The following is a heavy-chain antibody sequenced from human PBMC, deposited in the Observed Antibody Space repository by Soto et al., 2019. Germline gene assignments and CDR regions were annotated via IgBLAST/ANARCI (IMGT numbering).Heavy chain of an antibody. J-gene: IGHJ5*02. CDR3: ARHGLSGSYYDWFDP. CDR1: GGSISSYY. CDR2: IYYSGST. D-gene: IGHD1-26*01. Sequence: SETLSLTCTVSGGSISSYYWSWIRQPPGKGLEWIGYIYYSGSTNYNPSLKSRVTISVDTSKNQFSLKLSSVTAADTAVYYCARHGLSGSYYDWFDPWGQGTLVTVSS. V-gene: IGHV4-59*08.